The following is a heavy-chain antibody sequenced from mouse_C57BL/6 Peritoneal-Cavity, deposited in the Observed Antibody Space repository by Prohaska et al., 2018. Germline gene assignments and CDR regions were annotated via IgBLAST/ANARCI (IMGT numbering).Heavy chain of an antibody. J-gene: IGHJ4*01. CDR3: TKTAYYAMDY. CDR2: IRLKSDNYAT. V-gene: IGHV6-3*01. Sequence: EVKLEESGGGLVQPGGSMKLSCVASGFTFSNYWMHWVRQSPEKGLEWVAQIRLKSDNYATHYAESVKGRFTISRDDSKSSVYLQMNNLRAEDTGIYYCTKTAYYAMDYWGQGTSVTVSS. D-gene: IGHD4-1*01. CDR1: GFTFSNYW.